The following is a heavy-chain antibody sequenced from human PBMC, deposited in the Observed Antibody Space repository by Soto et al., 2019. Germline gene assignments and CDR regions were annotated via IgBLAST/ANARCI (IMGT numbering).Heavy chain of an antibody. CDR2: IYYSGNT. Sequence: PSETLSLTCTVSGGSISSYYWSWIRQSPGKELEWIGSIYYSGNTNYNPSLKSRVTISVDTSKNLFFLQLNSVTVADTAVYYCARGGASSKWLDPWGQ. V-gene: IGHV4-59*12. CDR1: GGSISSYY. CDR3: ARGGASSKWLDP. D-gene: IGHD3-10*01. J-gene: IGHJ5*02.